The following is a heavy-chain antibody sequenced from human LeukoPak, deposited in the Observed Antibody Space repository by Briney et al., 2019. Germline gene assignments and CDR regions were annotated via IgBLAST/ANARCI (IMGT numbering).Heavy chain of an antibody. J-gene: IGHJ1*01. V-gene: IGHV3-33*08. CDR3: ARAPSIAAPAEYFQH. CDR2: IWYDGSNK. CDR1: RFTLSNYW. Sequence: GGSLRLSCAASRFTLSNYWMSWVRQAPGKGLEWVAVIWYDGSNKYYADSVKGRFTISRDNSKNTLYLQMNSLRAEDTAVYYCARAPSIAAPAEYFQHWGQGTLVTVSS. D-gene: IGHD6-6*01.